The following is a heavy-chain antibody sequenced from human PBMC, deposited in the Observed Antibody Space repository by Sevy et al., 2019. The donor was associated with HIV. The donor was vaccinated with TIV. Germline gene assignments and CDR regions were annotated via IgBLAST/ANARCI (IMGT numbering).Heavy chain of an antibody. CDR2: IYYSGST. D-gene: IGHD3-3*01. V-gene: IGHV4-30-4*01. J-gene: IGHJ4*02. CDR3: ARNYGFWTLDY. Sequence: SETLSLTCTVSGGSISSGDYYWSWIRQPAGKGLEWIGYIYYSGSTYYNPSLKSRATISVDTSKNQFSLKLRFVTAADTAVYYCARNYGFWTLDYWGQGTLVTVSS. CDR1: GGSISSGDYY.